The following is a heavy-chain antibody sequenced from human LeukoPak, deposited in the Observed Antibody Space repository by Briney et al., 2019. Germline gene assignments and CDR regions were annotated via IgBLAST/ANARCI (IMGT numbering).Heavy chain of an antibody. D-gene: IGHD3-10*01. J-gene: IGHJ5*02. V-gene: IGHV3-30*03. Sequence: GGSLRLSCAVSGFTFSSYGMHWVRQAPGKGLEWMAVISYDGSIKYYADSVKGRFTISRDNSKNTLYLQMNSLRAEDTAVYYCARASRGNWFDPWGQGTLVTVSS. CDR2: ISYDGSIK. CDR1: GFTFSSYG. CDR3: ARASRGNWFDP.